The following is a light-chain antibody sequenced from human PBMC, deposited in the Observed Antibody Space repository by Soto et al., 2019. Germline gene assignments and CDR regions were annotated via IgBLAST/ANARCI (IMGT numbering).Light chain of an antibody. CDR3: AAWDDRLSGLV. CDR1: SSDVGAYNS. J-gene: IGLJ2*01. V-gene: IGLV2-14*02. CDR2: KGT. Sequence: QSALAQPASVSGSPGQSITISCTGTSSDVGAYNSVSWYQQHPHRAPQVIIYKGTQRPSGVSNRFSGSTSGNAASLAISGLRSEDEADYYCAAWDDRLSGLVFGRGTKLTVL.